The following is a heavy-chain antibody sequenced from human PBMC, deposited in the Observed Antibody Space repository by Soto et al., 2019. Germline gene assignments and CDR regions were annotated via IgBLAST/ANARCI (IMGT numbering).Heavy chain of an antibody. J-gene: IGHJ2*01. CDR3: VKDDRILGRRYFDL. CDR1: GFTFSSYA. Sequence: GGSLRLSCAASGFTFSSYAMTWVRQAPGKGLEWVSSISFSDGGTYYADSVKGRLTISRDNSKNTLFLQMNSLRVEDTAVYYCVKDDRILGRRYFDLWGRGTLVTV. D-gene: IGHD2-15*01. CDR2: ISFSDGGT. V-gene: IGHV3-23*01.